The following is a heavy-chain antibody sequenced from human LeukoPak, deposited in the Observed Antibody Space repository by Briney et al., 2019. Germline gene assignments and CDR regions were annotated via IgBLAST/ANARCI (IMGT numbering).Heavy chain of an antibody. D-gene: IGHD2-2*01. CDR2: ISGSGGST. J-gene: IGHJ4*02. Sequence: GGSLRLSCAASGFTFSSYSMSWVRQAPGKGLEWVSAISGSGGSTYYADSVKGRFTISRDNSKNTLYLQMNSLRAEDTAVYYCAKDSIVVVPAAEFDYWGQGTLVTVSS. V-gene: IGHV3-23*01. CDR3: AKDSIVVVPAAEFDY. CDR1: GFTFSSYS.